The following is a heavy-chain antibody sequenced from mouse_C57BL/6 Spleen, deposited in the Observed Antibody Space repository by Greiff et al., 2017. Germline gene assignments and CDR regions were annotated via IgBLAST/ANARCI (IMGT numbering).Heavy chain of an antibody. D-gene: IGHD2-1*01. CDR2: IDPSDSYT. CDR1: GYTFTSYW. J-gene: IGHJ1*03. V-gene: IGHV1-69*01. CDR3: ASWGYGTGYFDV. Sequence: QVQLKEPGAELVMPGASVKLSCKASGYTFTSYWMHWVKQRPGQGLEWIGEIDPSDSYTNYNQKFKGKSTLTVDKSSSTAYMQLSRPTSEDSADYYFASWGYGTGYFDVWGTGTTVTVSS.